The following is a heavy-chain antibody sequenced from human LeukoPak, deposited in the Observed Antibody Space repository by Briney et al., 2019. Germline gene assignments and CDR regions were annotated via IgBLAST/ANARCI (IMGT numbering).Heavy chain of an antibody. Sequence: GGSLRLSCAASGFTFSDYTMNRVRQAPGKGLEWVSYISSSSNAIYYADSVKGRFTISRDNAKNSLYLQMNSLRADDTAVYYCAAGTPRGYWGQGTLVTVSS. CDR3: AAGTPRGY. CDR2: ISSSSNAI. D-gene: IGHD3-10*01. J-gene: IGHJ4*02. CDR1: GFTFSDYT. V-gene: IGHV3-48*01.